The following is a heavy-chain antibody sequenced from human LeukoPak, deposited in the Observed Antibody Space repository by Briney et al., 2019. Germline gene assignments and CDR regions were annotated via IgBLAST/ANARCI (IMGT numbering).Heavy chain of an antibody. J-gene: IGHJ4*02. D-gene: IGHD6-19*01. CDR1: SASISSYY. Sequence: PSETLSLTCTVSSASISSYYWGWIRQPPGKGLEWIGYIQNTGATNYNPSLKSRVSISKDTSKNQFSLKMSSVTAADTAVYYCAKHGSGWSFDYWGQGTLVTVSS. CDR2: IQNTGAT. CDR3: AKHGSGWSFDY. V-gene: IGHV4-59*01.